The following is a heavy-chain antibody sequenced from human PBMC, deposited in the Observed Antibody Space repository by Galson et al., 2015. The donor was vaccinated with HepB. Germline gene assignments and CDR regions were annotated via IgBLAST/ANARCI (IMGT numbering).Heavy chain of an antibody. CDR1: GYAFTYYA. Sequence: SVKVSCKASGYAFTYYAIHWVRQVPGQGLEWMGWINTQTQIPRYAQGFTGRFVFSLDTSVSTAYLQISDLKSDDTAVYYCTRDSGSGWYEQYWGQGTLVTVSS. J-gene: IGHJ4*02. D-gene: IGHD6-13*01. CDR3: TRDSGSGWYEQY. V-gene: IGHV7-4-1*02. CDR2: INTQTQIP.